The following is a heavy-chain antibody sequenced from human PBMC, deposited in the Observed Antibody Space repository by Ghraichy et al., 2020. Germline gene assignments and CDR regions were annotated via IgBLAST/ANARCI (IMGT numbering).Heavy chain of an antibody. D-gene: IGHD6-13*01. CDR3: ARRTGSQLVPLRGYYFDY. CDR1: GYTFTGYY. CDR2: INPNSGGT. V-gene: IGHV1-2*06. J-gene: IGHJ4*02. Sequence: ASVKVSCKASGYTFTGYYMHWVRQAPGQGLEWMGRINPNSGGTNYAQKFQGRVTMTRDTSISTAYMELSRLRSDDTAVYYCARRTGSQLVPLRGYYFDYWGQGTLVTVSS.